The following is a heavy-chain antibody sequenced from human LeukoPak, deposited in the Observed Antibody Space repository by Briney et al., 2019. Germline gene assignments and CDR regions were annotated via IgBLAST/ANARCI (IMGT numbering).Heavy chain of an antibody. J-gene: IGHJ6*02. CDR3: AREYYDILTGYWALYYYGMDV. CDR1: GYTFTGYY. Sequence: ASVKVSCKASGYTFTGYYMHWVRQAPGQGLEWMGWINPNSGGTNYAQKFQGRVTMTRDTSISTAYMELSRLRSDGTAVYYCAREYYDILTGYWALYYYGMDVWGQGTTVTVSS. CDR2: INPNSGGT. D-gene: IGHD3-9*01. V-gene: IGHV1-2*02.